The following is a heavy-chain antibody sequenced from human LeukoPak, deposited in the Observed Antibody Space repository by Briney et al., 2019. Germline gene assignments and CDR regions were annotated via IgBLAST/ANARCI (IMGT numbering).Heavy chain of an antibody. J-gene: IGHJ4*02. CDR3: ARHMGSSWYSY. V-gene: IGHV4-39*01. Sequence: SETLSLTCTVSGGSISSSSYYWGWIRQPPGKGLEWIGSIYYSGSTYYNPSLKSRVTISVDTSKNQFSLKLSSVTAADTAVYYCARHMGSSWYSYWGQGTLVTVSS. CDR2: IYYSGST. CDR1: GGSISSSSYY. D-gene: IGHD6-13*01.